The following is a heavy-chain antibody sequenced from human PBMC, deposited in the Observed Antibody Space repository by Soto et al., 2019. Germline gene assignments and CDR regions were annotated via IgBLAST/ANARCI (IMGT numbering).Heavy chain of an antibody. J-gene: IGHJ3*02. CDR1: GFTFSSYA. D-gene: IGHD6-19*01. CDR2: ISGSGGST. Sequence: EVQLLESGGGLVQPGGSLRLSCAASGFTFSSYAMSWVRQAPGKGLEWVSAISGSGGSTYYADSVKGRSTISRDNSKNTLYLQMNSLRAEDTAVYYCAKDLYAEQWLVPRGAFDIWGQGTMVTVSS. CDR3: AKDLYAEQWLVPRGAFDI. V-gene: IGHV3-23*01.